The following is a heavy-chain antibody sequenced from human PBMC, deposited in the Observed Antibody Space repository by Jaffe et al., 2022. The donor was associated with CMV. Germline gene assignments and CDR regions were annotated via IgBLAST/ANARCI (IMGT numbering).Heavy chain of an antibody. CDR1: GFTFSSYS. CDR3: ARVKFLAAAGDPPYFDY. V-gene: IGHV3-21*01. CDR2: ISSSSSYI. Sequence: EVQLVESGGGLVKPGGSLRLSCAASGFTFSSYSMNWVRQAPGKGLEWVSSISSSSSYIYYADSVKGRFTISRDNAKNSLYLQMNSLRAEDTAVYYCARVKFLAAAGDPPYFDYWGQGTLVTVSS. J-gene: IGHJ4*02. D-gene: IGHD6-13*01.